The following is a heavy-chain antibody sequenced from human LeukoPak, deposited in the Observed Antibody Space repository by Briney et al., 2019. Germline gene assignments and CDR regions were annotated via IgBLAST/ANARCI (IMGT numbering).Heavy chain of an antibody. D-gene: IGHD3-10*01. J-gene: IGHJ4*02. V-gene: IGHV3-11*01. Sequence: GGSLRLSCAASGFTFSDYYMSWIRQAPGKGLEWGSYISSSGSTIYYADSVKGRFTISRDNAKNSLYLQMNSLRGEDTAVYYCARGPRGPSTDPYYGSGSYYNPVSDYWGQGTLVTVSS. CDR1: GFTFSDYY. CDR3: ARGPRGPSTDPYYGSGSYYNPVSDY. CDR2: ISSSGSTI.